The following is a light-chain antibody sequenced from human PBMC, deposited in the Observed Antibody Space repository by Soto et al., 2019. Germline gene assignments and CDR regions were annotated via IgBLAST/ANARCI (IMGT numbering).Light chain of an antibody. Sequence: DIQMTQSPSSLSASVGDRVTITCRASQSISSYLNWYQQKPGKAPKLLIYAASSLQSGVPSRFSGSGSGTDFTLTISSLQPEDFAVYYCLQYNDYPRTFGQGTKV. J-gene: IGKJ1*01. CDR1: QSISSY. CDR3: LQYNDYPRT. CDR2: AAS. V-gene: IGKV1-39*01.